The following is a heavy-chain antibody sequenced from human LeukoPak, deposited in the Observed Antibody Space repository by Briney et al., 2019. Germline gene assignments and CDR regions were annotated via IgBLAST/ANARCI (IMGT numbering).Heavy chain of an antibody. Sequence: PGGSLRLSCAASGFTFSSYWMSWVRQAPGKGLEWVAHIKQDGSEKYYVDSVKGRITISRDNAKNSLYLQMNSLRAEDTAVYYCARVDIAVAGRPGDWGQGTLVTVSS. J-gene: IGHJ4*02. V-gene: IGHV3-7*01. CDR1: GFTFSSYW. D-gene: IGHD6-19*01. CDR2: IKQDGSEK. CDR3: ARVDIAVAGRPGD.